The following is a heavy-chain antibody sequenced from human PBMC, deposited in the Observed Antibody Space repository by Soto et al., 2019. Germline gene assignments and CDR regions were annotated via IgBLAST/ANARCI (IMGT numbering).Heavy chain of an antibody. V-gene: IGHV1-2*04. CDR2: INPNSGGT. Sequence: QVQLVQSGAEVKKPGASVKVSCKASGYTFIGYYMHWVRQAPGQGLEWMGWINPNSGGTNYAQKFQGWVTMTRDTSISTAYMGLSRLRSDDTAVYYCARSSRPYCSGGSCYAGWFDPWGQGTLVTVSS. D-gene: IGHD2-15*01. J-gene: IGHJ5*02. CDR3: ARSSRPYCSGGSCYAGWFDP. CDR1: GYTFIGYY.